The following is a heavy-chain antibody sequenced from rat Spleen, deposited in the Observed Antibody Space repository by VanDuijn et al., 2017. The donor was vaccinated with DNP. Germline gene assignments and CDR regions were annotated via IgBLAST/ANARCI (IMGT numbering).Heavy chain of an antibody. Sequence: EVQLVESGGGLVQPGRSLILSCTASGFTFSDHNMAWVRQAPKKGLEWVATISYDGSSTYYRDSVKGRFTISRDNAKSTLYLQMDSLRSEDTATYYCARHSVAYYYFDYWGQGVMVTVSS. CDR2: ISYDGSST. CDR3: ARHSVAYYYFDY. D-gene: IGHD2-1*01. J-gene: IGHJ2*01. V-gene: IGHV5-7*01. CDR1: GFTFSDHN.